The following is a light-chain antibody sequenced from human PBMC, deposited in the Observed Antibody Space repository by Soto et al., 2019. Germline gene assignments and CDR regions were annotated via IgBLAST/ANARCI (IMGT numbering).Light chain of an antibody. Sequence: IVLTQSPGTLSLSPGERATLSCRASQSVSSSDLAWYQQKPGQAPRLLIYGASTRATDMSGTFSGRGSGTEFTLTINNLRPEDFAVYYCQQYRGWPRTFGQGTKVEIK. J-gene: IGKJ1*01. CDR3: QQYRGWPRT. CDR1: QSVSSSD. CDR2: GAS. V-gene: IGKV3-20*01.